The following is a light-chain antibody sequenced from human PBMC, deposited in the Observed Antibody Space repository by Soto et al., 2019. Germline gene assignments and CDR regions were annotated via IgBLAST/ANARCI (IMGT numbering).Light chain of an antibody. CDR2: DVS. CDR1: SSDVGAYNY. V-gene: IGLV2-14*01. CDR3: SSYTNSGTYV. Sequence: QAASVSGSPGQSITISCTGTSSDVGAYNYVSWYQQHPGKAPTLMIYDVSNRPSGISDRFSVSKSGNTASLTISNLQADDEADYYCSSYTNSGTYVFGTGTKLTVL. J-gene: IGLJ1*01.